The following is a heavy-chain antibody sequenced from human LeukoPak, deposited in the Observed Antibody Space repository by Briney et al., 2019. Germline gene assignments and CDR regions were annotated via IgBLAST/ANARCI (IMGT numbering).Heavy chain of an antibody. J-gene: IGHJ4*02. CDR2: IYHSGST. Sequence: SEPLSLPCTVSGGSISSSSYYWGGVRQPPGKGLEWFGEIYHSGSTNDNPSLKSRVTISVDKSNNQFSLKLSSVTAADTAVYYCARVDWYEGLDYWGQGALVTVSS. V-gene: IGHV4-39*07. D-gene: IGHD2-21*01. CDR3: ARVDWYEGLDY. CDR1: GGSISSSSYY.